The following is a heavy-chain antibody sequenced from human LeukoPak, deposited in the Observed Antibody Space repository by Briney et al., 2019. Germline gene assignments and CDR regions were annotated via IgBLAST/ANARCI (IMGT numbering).Heavy chain of an antibody. CDR3: TRDAPSGASRVYYFDY. CDR1: GFAFGDYA. V-gene: IGHV3-49*03. Sequence: GGSLRLSCTASGFAFGDYAMSWFRQAPGKGLEWVGFIRSKAYGGTTEYAASVKGRFTISRDDSKSIAYLQMNSLKTEDTAVYYCTRDAPSGASRVYYFDYWGQGTLVTVSS. D-gene: IGHD1-26*01. CDR2: IRSKAYGGTT. J-gene: IGHJ4*02.